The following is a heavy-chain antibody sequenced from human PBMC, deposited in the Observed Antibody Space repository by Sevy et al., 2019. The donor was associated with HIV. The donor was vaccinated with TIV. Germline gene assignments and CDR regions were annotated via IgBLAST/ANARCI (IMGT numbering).Heavy chain of an antibody. D-gene: IGHD2-8*01. CDR3: AREGCTKPHDY. J-gene: IGHJ4*02. CDR2: LSFGCGEI. CDR1: GFTFSKYS. Sequence: GGSLRLSCAASGFTFSKYSMSWVRRPPGNGLEWVSTLSFGCGEINYADSVKGRFTISRDNSKSSVYLQMNNLRPEDTAVYYCAREGCTKPHDYWGQGTLVTVSS. V-gene: IGHV3-23*01.